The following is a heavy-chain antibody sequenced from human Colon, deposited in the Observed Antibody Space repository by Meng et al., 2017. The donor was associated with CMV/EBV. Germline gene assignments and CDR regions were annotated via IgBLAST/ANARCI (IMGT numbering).Heavy chain of an antibody. J-gene: IGHJ6*02. V-gene: IGHV3-30*02. CDR3: AKDHTLDIVADYYGMDV. CDR2: IRFDGSKI. D-gene: IGHD5-12*01. Sequence: GGSLRLSCAASGFTFSNYGIHWVRQAPGKGLEWVAFIRFDGSKIYYEDSVKGRFTISRDNSKNMVYLQMNSLRAEDTAIYYCAKDHTLDIVADYYGMDVWGQGTTVTVSS. CDR1: GFTFSNYG.